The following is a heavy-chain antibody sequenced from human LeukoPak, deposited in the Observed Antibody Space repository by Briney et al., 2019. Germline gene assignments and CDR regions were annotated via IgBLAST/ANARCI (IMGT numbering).Heavy chain of an antibody. Sequence: GESLKISFQGSGYRFTSYWIGWVRQMPGKGLEWMGIIYPGDSDTRYSPSFQGQVTIPPDKSISTAYLPWSSLKAPHTALYYCPVLAAGQHFDYWGQGALVTVCS. J-gene: IGHJ4*02. CDR1: GYRFTSYW. CDR2: IYPGDSDT. CDR3: PVLAAGQHFDY. D-gene: IGHD2-15*01. V-gene: IGHV5-51*01.